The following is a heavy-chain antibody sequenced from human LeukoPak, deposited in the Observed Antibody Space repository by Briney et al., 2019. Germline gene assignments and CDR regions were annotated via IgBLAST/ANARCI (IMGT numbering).Heavy chain of an antibody. D-gene: IGHD3-22*01. J-gene: IGHJ3*02. V-gene: IGHV1-69*05. CDR2: IIPIFGTA. CDR3: ARMYYYDSSNAFDI. Sequence: ASVKVSCKASGGTLSSYAISWVRQAPGQGLEWMGGIIPIFGTANYAQKFQGRVTITTDESTSTAYMELSSLRSEDTAVYYCARMYYYDSSNAFDIWGQGTMVTVSS. CDR1: GGTLSSYA.